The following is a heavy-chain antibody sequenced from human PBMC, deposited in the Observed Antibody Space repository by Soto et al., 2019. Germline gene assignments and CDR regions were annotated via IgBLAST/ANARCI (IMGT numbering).Heavy chain of an antibody. J-gene: IGHJ6*02. CDR3: ARVSRVAAGTYYHYHYGMDV. Sequence: GSLRLSCAASGFTFSSYDMHWVRQATGKGLEWVSAIGTAGDTYYPGSVKGRFTISRENAKNSLYLQMNSLRAEDTAVYYCARVSRVAAGTYYHYHYGMDVWGQGTTVTVSS. D-gene: IGHD6-13*01. V-gene: IGHV3-13*01. CDR2: IGTAGDT. CDR1: GFTFSSYD.